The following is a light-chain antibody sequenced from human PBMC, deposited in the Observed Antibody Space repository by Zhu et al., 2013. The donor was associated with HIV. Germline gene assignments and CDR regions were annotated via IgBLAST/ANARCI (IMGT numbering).Light chain of an antibody. V-gene: IGKV3-20*01. Sequence: PGERATLSCRASQSVSSYYLAWYQQKPGQAPRLLIYSASSRATGIPDRFSGSGSGTDFTLTISRLEPEDFAVYYCQQYGNSPLTFGGGTKVEIK. J-gene: IGKJ4*01. CDR2: SAS. CDR1: QSVSSYY. CDR3: QQYGNSPLT.